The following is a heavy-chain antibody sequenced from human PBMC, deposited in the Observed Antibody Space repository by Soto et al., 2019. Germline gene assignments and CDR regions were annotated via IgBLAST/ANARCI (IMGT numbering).Heavy chain of an antibody. Sequence: EVQLVESGGGLVQPGGSLRLSCAASGFTFSSYSMNWVRQAPGKGLEWVSSISSSSSYIYYADSVKGRFTISRDNARNSLYLQTNSLSAEDTAVYYCARGYHYYDRSGYDKWDAFDIWGQGTMVTVSS. D-gene: IGHD3-22*01. CDR2: ISSSSSYI. CDR1: GFTFSSYS. V-gene: IGHV3-21*01. CDR3: ARGYHYYDRSGYDKWDAFDI. J-gene: IGHJ3*02.